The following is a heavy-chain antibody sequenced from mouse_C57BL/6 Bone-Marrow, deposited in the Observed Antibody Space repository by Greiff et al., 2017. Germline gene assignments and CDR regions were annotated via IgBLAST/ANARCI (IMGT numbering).Heavy chain of an antibody. CDR1: GYTFTSYD. J-gene: IGHJ1*03. CDR2: IYPRDGST. V-gene: IGHV1-85*01. D-gene: IGHD1-1*01. Sequence: QVQLKESGPELVKPGASVKLSCKASGYTFTSYDINWVKQRPGQGLEWIGWIYPRDGSTKYNEKFKGKPTLTVDTSSSTAYMGLHSLTSEDSAVYFCARLEFDGSSGDWYFDVWGTGTTVTVSS. CDR3: ARLEFDGSSGDWYFDV.